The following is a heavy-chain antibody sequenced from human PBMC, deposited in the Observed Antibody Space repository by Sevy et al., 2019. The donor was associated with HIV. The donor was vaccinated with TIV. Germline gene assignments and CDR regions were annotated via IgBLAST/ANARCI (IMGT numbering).Heavy chain of an antibody. CDR3: AKRSPLHSRYYYDSSGYYEDV. Sequence: GGSLRLSCAASGFTFSSYAMSWVRQAPGKGLEWVSAISGSGGSTYYADSVKGRFTISRDNSKNTLYLQMNSLRAEDTAVYYCAKRSPLHSRYYYDSSGYYEDVWGKGTTVTVSS. CDR1: GFTFSSYA. CDR2: ISGSGGST. D-gene: IGHD3-22*01. J-gene: IGHJ6*04. V-gene: IGHV3-23*01.